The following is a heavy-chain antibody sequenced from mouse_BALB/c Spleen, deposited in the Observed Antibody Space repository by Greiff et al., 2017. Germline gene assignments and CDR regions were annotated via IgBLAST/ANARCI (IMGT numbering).Heavy chain of an antibody. J-gene: IGHJ1*01. CDR1: GFTFSSYT. Sequence: EVQLVESGGGLVKPGGSLKLSCAASGFTFSSYTMSWVRQTPEKRLEWVATISSGGSYTYYPDSVKGRFTISRDNAKNTLYLQMSSLKSEDTAMYYCTRGDFDVWGAGTTVTVSS. CDR3: TRGDFDV. CDR2: ISSGGSYT. V-gene: IGHV5-6-4*01.